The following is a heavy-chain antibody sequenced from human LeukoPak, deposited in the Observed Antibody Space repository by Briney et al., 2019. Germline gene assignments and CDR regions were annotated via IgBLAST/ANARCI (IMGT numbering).Heavy chain of an antibody. V-gene: IGHV3-30*18. D-gene: IGHD2-15*01. CDR2: ISYDGSNK. CDR3: AKFPSAATPGVEYAFDI. CDR1: GFTFSSYG. Sequence: GRSLRLSCAASGFTFSSYGMHWVRQAPGKGLEWVAVISYDGSNKYYADSVKGRFTISRDNSKNTLYLQMNSLRAEDTAAYYCAKFPSAATPGVEYAFDIWGQGTMVTVSS. J-gene: IGHJ3*02.